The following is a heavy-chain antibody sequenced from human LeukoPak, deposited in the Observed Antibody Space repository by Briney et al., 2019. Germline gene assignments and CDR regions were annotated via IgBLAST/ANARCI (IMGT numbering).Heavy chain of an antibody. Sequence: GGSLRLSCAASGFTFSSYAMHWVRQAPGKGLEWVAVISYDGSNKYYADSVKGRFTISRDNSKNMLCLFMNNLRAEDTAVYYCALLGGKLLWRIDYWGQGTLVTVSS. J-gene: IGHJ4*02. V-gene: IGHV3-30*04. D-gene: IGHD3-10*01. CDR2: ISYDGSNK. CDR1: GFTFSSYA. CDR3: ALLGGKLLWRIDY.